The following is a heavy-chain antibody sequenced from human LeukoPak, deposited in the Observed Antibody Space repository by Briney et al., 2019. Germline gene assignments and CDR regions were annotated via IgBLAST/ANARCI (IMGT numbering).Heavy chain of an antibody. CDR3: ARYEQLERHFDY. Sequence: GGSLRLSCAASGFTFSTYSMNWLRLAPGKGLEWVSSISPDSNYKYYVDSVKGRFTISRDNAKSSLYLQMNSLSAEDTAVYYCARYEQLERHFDYWGQGTLVTVSS. J-gene: IGHJ4*02. D-gene: IGHD6-6*01. V-gene: IGHV3-21*01. CDR2: ISPDSNYK. CDR1: GFTFSTYS.